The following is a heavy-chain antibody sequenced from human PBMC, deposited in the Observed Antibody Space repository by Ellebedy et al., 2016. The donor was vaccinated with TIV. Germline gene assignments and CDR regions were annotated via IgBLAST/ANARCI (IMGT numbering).Heavy chain of an antibody. Sequence: AASVKVSCKASGYTFTNYFVHWVRQAPGQGLEWMGIINPSGGSTTYAQKLQGRLTMTRDTSTSTVYMELSSPRSEDTAVYYCARARSSGWLHTPDYWGQGTLVTVSS. J-gene: IGHJ4*02. CDR2: INPSGGST. D-gene: IGHD3-22*01. CDR1: GYTFTNYF. V-gene: IGHV1-46*04. CDR3: ARARSSGWLHTPDY.